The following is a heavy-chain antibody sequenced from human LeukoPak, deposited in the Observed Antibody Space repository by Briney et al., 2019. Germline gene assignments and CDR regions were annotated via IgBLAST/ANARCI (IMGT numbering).Heavy chain of an antibody. CDR1: GFTFSNYG. V-gene: IGHV3-30*18. D-gene: IGHD2-2*01. J-gene: IGHJ6*02. Sequence: PGRSLRLSCAASGFTFSNYGMHWVRQAPGKGLEWVAVISYDGSNKYYADSVKGRFTFSRDNSKSTLYLQMSSLRAEDTAVYYCAKEKGIYCSSIDCSPGMDVWGQGTTVTVSS. CDR2: ISYDGSNK. CDR3: AKEKGIYCSSIDCSPGMDV.